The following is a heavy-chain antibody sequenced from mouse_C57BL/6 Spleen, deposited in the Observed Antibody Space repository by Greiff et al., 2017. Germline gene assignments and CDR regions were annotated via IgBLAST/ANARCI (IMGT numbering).Heavy chain of an antibody. CDR1: GYTFTSYW. CDR3: ARGRITIGSSYGPDY. V-gene: IGHV1-64*01. J-gene: IGHJ2*01. Sequence: QVQLQQPGAELVKPGASVKLSCKASGYTFTSYWMHWVKQRPGQGLEWIGMIHPNSGSTNYNEKFKSKATLTVDKSSSTAYMQLSSLTSEDSAVYYCARGRITIGSSYGPDYWGQGTTLTVSS. CDR2: IHPNSGST. D-gene: IGHD1-1*01.